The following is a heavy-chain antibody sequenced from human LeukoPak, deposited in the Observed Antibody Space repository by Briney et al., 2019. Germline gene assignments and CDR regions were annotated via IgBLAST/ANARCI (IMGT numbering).Heavy chain of an antibody. D-gene: IGHD1-1*01. CDR3: ARDHNYAFDN. Sequence: GVLRLSCTASGFPFNEYSMNWVRQAPGKGLEWISYIGIDSGNTKYADSVRGRFTISTDKAKNSLYLQMNSLRVEDTAVCYCARDHNYAFDNWGQGTMVSVAS. CDR2: IGIDSGNT. J-gene: IGHJ4*02. V-gene: IGHV3-48*01. CDR1: GFPFNEYS.